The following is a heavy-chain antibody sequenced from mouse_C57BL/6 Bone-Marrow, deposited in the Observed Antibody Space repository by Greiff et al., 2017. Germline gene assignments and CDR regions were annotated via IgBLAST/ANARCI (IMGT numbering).Heavy chain of an antibody. CDR2: IFPGSGST. V-gene: IGHV1-55*01. CDR3: ARWGHYCYGTSPFDD. Sequence: QVQLQQPGAELVKPGASVKLSCKASGYTFTSYWITWVKQRPGHGLEWIGEIFPGSGSTNYNEKFKGKATLTVDTSSSTAYMQLSSLTSEDSAVYYCARWGHYCYGTSPFDDWGQGITVTVSS. CDR1: GYTFTSYW. J-gene: IGHJ2*01. D-gene: IGHD1-1*01.